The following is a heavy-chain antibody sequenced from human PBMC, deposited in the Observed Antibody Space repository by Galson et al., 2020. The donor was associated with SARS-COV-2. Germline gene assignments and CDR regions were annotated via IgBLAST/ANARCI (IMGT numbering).Heavy chain of an antibody. CDR3: ARESAGGGWTYAFDI. CDR1: GGTFSSYA. CDR2: IIPTFGTA. Sequence: SVKVSCKASGGTFSSYAISWVRQAPGQGLEWMGGIIPTFGTANYAQKFQGRVTITADESTSTAYMELSSLRSEDTAVYYCARESAGGGWTYAFDIWGQGTMVTVSS. J-gene: IGHJ3*02. D-gene: IGHD6-19*01. V-gene: IGHV1-69*13.